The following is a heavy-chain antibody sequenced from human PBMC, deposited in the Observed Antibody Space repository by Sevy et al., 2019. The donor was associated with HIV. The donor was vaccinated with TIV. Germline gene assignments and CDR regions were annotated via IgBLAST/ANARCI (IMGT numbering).Heavy chain of an antibody. D-gene: IGHD5-12*01. CDR1: AFTFSTYP. CDR2: ISYDGKNK. CDR3: ARGRREASHEIDY. J-gene: IGHJ4*02. Sequence: GGSLRLSCAASAFTFSTYPMHWVRQAPGKGLEWVAVISYDGKNKYYADSVKGRFTISRDNSKNTLFLEMNSLRAEDTAGYCCARGRREASHEIDYWGQGTLVTVSS. V-gene: IGHV3-30*04.